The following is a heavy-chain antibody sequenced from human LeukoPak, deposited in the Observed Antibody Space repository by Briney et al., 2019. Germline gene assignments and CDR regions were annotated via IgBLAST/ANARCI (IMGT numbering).Heavy chain of an antibody. CDR2: IYPDDSDA. CDR1: GYTFRTYW. D-gene: IGHD3-16*01. Sequence: GESLKISCKASGYTFRTYWIVWVRQMPGKGLEWMGIIYPDDSDARCSPSFQGQVTFSADKSISTAYLQWTSLEASDSAIYYCARLGGGFDFWGQGTRVTVSS. CDR3: ARLGGGFDF. V-gene: IGHV5-51*01. J-gene: IGHJ3*01.